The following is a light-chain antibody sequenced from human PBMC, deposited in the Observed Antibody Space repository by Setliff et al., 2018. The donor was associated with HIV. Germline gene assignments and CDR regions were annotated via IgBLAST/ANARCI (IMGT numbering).Light chain of an antibody. CDR1: SSDVGTYNL. J-gene: IGLJ1*01. Sequence: QSVLTQPASVSGSPGQSITTSCTGTSSDVGTYNLVSWYQQHPGKAPKLMIYEVSKRPSGVSNRFSGSKSGNTASLTISGLQAEDEADYYCCSYAGSYVFGTGTKV. CDR3: CSYAGSYV. CDR2: EVS. V-gene: IGLV2-23*02.